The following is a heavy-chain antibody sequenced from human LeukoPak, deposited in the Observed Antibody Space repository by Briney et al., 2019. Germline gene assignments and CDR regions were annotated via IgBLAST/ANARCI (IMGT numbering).Heavy chain of an antibody. V-gene: IGHV4-59*01. CDR2: IYYTGTT. J-gene: IGHJ4*02. CDR3: ASKSTDHGELRFDY. D-gene: IGHD4-17*01. CDR1: GDSTNTYF. Sequence: PSETLSLTCTISGDSTNTYFWSWIRQPPGKGLEWIGYIYYTGTTNYNPSLKSRVTISVDTSKNQFSLKVSSVTAADTGVYYCASKSTDHGELRFDYWGQGTLVTVSS.